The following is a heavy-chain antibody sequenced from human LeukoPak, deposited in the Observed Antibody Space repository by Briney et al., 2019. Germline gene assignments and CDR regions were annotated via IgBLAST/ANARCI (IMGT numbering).Heavy chain of an antibody. D-gene: IGHD5-18*01. CDR3: AKDRDEYSLEYFQH. Sequence: GGSLRLSCAASGFTFSSYGMHWVRQAPGKGLEWVAVIWYDGSNKYYADSVKGRFTISRDNSKNTLYLQMNSRRAEDTAVYYCAKDRDEYSLEYFQHWGQGTLVTVSS. J-gene: IGHJ1*01. CDR2: IWYDGSNK. V-gene: IGHV3-33*06. CDR1: GFTFSSYG.